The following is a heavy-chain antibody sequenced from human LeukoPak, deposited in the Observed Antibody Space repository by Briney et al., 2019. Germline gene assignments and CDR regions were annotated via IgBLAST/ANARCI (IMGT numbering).Heavy chain of an antibody. D-gene: IGHD1-26*01. CDR1: GFTLSSYE. J-gene: IGHJ6*02. CDR2: ISSSGSTI. CDR3: ARDGSVVYYYYGMDV. V-gene: IGHV3-48*03. Sequence: GGSLRLSCAASGFTLSSYEMNWVRQAPGKGLEWVSYISSSGSTIYYADSVKGRFTISRDNAKNSLYLQMNSLRAEDTAVYYCARDGSVVYYYYGMDVWGQGTTVTVSS.